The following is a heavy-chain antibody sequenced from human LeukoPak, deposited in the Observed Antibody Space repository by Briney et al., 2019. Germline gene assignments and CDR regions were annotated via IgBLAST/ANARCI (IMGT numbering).Heavy chain of an antibody. D-gene: IGHD5-18*01. V-gene: IGHV1-2*02. J-gene: IGHJ4*02. CDR1: GYTFTGYY. CDR3: ARASNQYNYDLTFFDY. CDR2: INPNSGGT. Sequence: ASVKVSCKASGYTFTGYYMHWVRQPPGQGLEWMGWINPNSGGTNYAQKFQGRVTMTRDTSISTAHMELSRLTSDDTAVYYCARASNQYNYDLTFFDYWGQGTLVTVSS.